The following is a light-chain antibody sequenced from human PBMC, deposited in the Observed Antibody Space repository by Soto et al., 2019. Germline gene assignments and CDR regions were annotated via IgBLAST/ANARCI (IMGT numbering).Light chain of an antibody. Sequence: AIQMTQSPSSLSASIGDRVTITCRASQAIRSDLGLYQQKPGKAPKDLIYTTTTLQTGVPSRFSGSGSGTYFTLTISSLQPEDFATYYCLQDNEFPVTFGGGTKVE. CDR1: QAIRSD. CDR3: LQDNEFPVT. V-gene: IGKV1-6*01. J-gene: IGKJ4*02. CDR2: TTT.